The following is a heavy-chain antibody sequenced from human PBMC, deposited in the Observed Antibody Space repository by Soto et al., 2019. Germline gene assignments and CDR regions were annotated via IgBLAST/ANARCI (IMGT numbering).Heavy chain of an antibody. D-gene: IGHD1-1*01. CDR2: ISPHNGNT. CDR1: GYTFTSYG. J-gene: IGHJ4*02. Sequence: QVHLVQSGAEVKKPGASVKVSCKASGYTFTSYGITWVRKAPGQGLEWMGWISPHNGNTDYAQKLQGRVIVTRDTSTSTAYMELRSLRSDDTAVYYCARGRYGDYWGQGALVTVSS. CDR3: ARGRYGDY. V-gene: IGHV1-18*01.